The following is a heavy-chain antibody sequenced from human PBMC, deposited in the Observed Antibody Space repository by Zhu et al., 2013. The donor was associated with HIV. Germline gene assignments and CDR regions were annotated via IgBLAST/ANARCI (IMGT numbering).Heavy chain of an antibody. CDR3: AVRSSSSDFDY. V-gene: IGHV1-69*01. D-gene: IGHD6-6*01. J-gene: IGHJ4*02. CDR2: IIPIFGTP. CDR1: GGIFSSSG. Sequence: QVQLVQSGAEVKKPGSSVKVSCKASGGIFSSSGINWVRQAPGQGLEWMGGIIPIFGTPNYAQRFQGRVTITADESTTTVYMELSSLRSEDAAIYYCAVRSSSSDFDYWGQGTLVTVSS.